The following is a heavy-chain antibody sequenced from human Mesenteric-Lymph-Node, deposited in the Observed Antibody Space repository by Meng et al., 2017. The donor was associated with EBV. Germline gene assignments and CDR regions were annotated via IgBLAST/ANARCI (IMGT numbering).Heavy chain of an antibody. CDR2: ISSSGTTE. CDR1: GFIFSDSY. V-gene: IGHV3-11*01. Sequence: QAQLVESGGGLVKPGGSLGLSCVASGFIFSDSYMSWIRQAPGKGLEWVSYISSSGTTEYYADSVKGRFTISRDNAKNSLYLQMNSLRPEDATVYYCARRTGPGYFDLWGRGTLVTVSS. CDR3: ARRTGPGYFDL. J-gene: IGHJ2*01.